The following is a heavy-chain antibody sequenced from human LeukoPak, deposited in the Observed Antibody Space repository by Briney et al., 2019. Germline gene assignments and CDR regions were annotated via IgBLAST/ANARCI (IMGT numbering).Heavy chain of an antibody. CDR1: GYTFTSYD. CDR3: ARMSDSSGYFDY. CDR2: MNPNSGNT. J-gene: IGHJ4*02. D-gene: IGHD3-22*01. Sequence: ASVKVSCKASGYTFTSYDINWVRQATGQGLEWMGWMNPNSGNTGYAQKFQGRVTMTRNTSISTAYMELSSLRSEDTAVYYCARMSDSSGYFDYWGQGTLVTVSS. V-gene: IGHV1-8*02.